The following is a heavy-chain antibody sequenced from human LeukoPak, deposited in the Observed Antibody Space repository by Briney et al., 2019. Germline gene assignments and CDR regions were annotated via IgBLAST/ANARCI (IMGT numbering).Heavy chain of an antibody. D-gene: IGHD5-12*01. CDR3: ASLRPIAYYYYGMDV. V-gene: IGHV4-30-4*01. CDR1: GGSVSSGDYY. J-gene: IGHJ6*02. CDR2: IYNGVST. Sequence: SETLSLTCTVSGGSVSSGDYYWTWIRQPPGKGLEWVGYIYNGVSTYYNPSLRSRLTISADVSKNQFSLKLSSVTAADTAVYYCASLRPIAYYYYGMDVWGQGTTVTVSS.